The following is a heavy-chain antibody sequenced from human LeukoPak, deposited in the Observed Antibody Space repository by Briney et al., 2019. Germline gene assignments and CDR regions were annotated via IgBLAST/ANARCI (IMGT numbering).Heavy chain of an antibody. J-gene: IGHJ4*02. V-gene: IGHV3-74*01. Sequence: GGSLRLSCAASGFTLSDPWMNWVRQAPGKGPVWVSHISPDGRNIAYADSVKGRFTISRDSAKNTLYLQMNSLRVGDTALYYCVRDAWGTIPYDSWGQGTLVTVSS. D-gene: IGHD1-7*01. CDR2: ISPDGRNI. CDR3: VRDAWGTIPYDS. CDR1: GFTLSDPW.